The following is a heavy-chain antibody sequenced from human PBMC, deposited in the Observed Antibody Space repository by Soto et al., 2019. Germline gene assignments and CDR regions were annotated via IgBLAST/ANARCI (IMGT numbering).Heavy chain of an antibody. CDR3: ARSQAYYGSGSYYKSVGGMDV. J-gene: IGHJ6*02. Sequence: QVQLVQSGAEVKKPGSSVKVSCKASGGTFSSYAISWVRQAPGQGLEWMGGFIPIFGTANYAQKFQGRVTITADKSTSTAYMELSSLRSEDTAVYYCARSQAYYGSGSYYKSVGGMDVWGQGTTVTGSS. CDR1: GGTFSSYA. V-gene: IGHV1-69*06. CDR2: FIPIFGTA. D-gene: IGHD3-10*01.